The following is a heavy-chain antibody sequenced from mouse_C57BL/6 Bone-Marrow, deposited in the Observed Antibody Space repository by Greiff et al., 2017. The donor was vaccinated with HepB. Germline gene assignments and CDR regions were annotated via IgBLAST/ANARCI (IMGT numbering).Heavy chain of an antibody. D-gene: IGHD1-1*01. Sequence: VQLQQSGPELVKPGASVKISCKASGYSFTGYYMNWVKQSPEKSLEWIGEINPSTGGTTYNQKFKAKATLTVDKSSSTAYMQLKSLTSEDSAVYYCANYYGSPFDYWGQGTTLTVSS. V-gene: IGHV1-42*01. CDR2: INPSTGGT. CDR3: ANYYGSPFDY. J-gene: IGHJ2*01. CDR1: GYSFTGYY.